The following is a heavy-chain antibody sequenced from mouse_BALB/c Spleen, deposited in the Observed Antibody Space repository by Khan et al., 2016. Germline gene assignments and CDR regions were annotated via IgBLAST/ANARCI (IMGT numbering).Heavy chain of an antibody. CDR3: TTRVYYFYY. D-gene: IGHD3-3*01. CDR2: ISSGGSS. CDR1: GFTFSSYA. Sequence: EVELVEPGGGLVKPGGSLKPSCAASGFTFSSYAMSWVRQTPEKRLEWVASISSGGSSFYPDILKDRFTISRDNARNILYLQMSSLRSEGTAQYYCTTRVYYFYYWSRGTTLTVAS. V-gene: IGHV5-6-5*01. J-gene: IGHJ2*01.